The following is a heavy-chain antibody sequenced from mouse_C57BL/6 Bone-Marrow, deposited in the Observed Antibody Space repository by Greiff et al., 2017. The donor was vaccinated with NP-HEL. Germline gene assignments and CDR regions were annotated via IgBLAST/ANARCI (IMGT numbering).Heavy chain of an antibody. Sequence: QVQLKQPGAELVKPGASVKLSCKASGYTFTSYWMHWVKQRPGQGLEWIGMIHPNSGSTNYNEKFKSKATLTVDKSSSTAYMQLSSLTSEDSAVYYCARRGYYGSRRFAYWGQGTLVTVSA. CDR3: ARRGYYGSRRFAY. CDR2: IHPNSGST. J-gene: IGHJ3*01. V-gene: IGHV1-64*01. D-gene: IGHD1-1*01. CDR1: GYTFTSYW.